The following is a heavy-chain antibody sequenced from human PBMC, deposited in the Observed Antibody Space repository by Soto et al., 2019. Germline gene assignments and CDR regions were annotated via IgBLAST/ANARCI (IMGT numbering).Heavy chain of an antibody. V-gene: IGHV4-39*01. D-gene: IGHD6-13*01. Sequence: QLQLQESGPGLVKPSETLSLTCTVSGGSISSSSYYWGWIRQPPGKGLEWIGSIYYSGSTYYNPSLKSRVTISVDTSKNQFSLKLSSVTAADTAVYYCARHGLALSKYIAAAGPPLSDYWGQGTLVTVSS. CDR3: ARHGLALSKYIAAAGPPLSDY. CDR1: GGSISSSSYY. CDR2: IYYSGST. J-gene: IGHJ4*02.